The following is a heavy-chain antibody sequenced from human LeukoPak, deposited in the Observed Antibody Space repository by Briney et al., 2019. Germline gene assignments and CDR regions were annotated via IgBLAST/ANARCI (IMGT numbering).Heavy chain of an antibody. J-gene: IGHJ4*02. CDR1: GYTFTGYY. CDR3: ASTPSYSSSSINLVY. D-gene: IGHD6-6*01. Sequence: ASVKVSCKASGYTFTGYYMHWVRQAPGQGLEWMGWINPNSGGTNYAQKFQGRVTMTRDTSISTAYMELSRLRSDDTAVYYCASTPSYSSSSINLVYWGQGTLVTVSS. V-gene: IGHV1-2*02. CDR2: INPNSGGT.